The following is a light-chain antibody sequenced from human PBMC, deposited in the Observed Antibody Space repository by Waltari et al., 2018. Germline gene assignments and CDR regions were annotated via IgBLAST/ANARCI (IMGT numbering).Light chain of an antibody. V-gene: IGKV3-20*01. CDR3: EQYGNSPPRVT. CDR2: GAS. CDR1: VTSRD. Sequence: VTSRDLALYLDKPGQGPRVLIYGASGRATGSPDWLSGSGSRTEFALAFSRMEPEDFAVYYCEQYGNSPPRVTFGQGTPLEIK. J-gene: IGKJ5*01.